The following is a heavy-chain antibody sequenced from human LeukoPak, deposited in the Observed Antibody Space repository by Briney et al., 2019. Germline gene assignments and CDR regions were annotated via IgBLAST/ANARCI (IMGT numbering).Heavy chain of an antibody. CDR3: ARVYQSAEYYFDY. CDR2: IYYTGST. CDR1: GGSIDSYY. Sequence: SETRSLTCTVAGGSIDSYYWSWIRQPPGKGLEWIGYIYYTGSTEYHPSLKSRVTISLDTSKNQFSLKLTSVTAADTAVYYCARVYQSAEYYFDYWGQGNLVSVSS. V-gene: IGHV4-59*01. J-gene: IGHJ4*02. D-gene: IGHD2-2*01.